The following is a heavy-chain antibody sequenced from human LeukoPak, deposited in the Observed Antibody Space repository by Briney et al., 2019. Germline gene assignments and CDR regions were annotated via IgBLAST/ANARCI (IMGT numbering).Heavy chain of an antibody. J-gene: IGHJ4*02. CDR1: GGSISSGDYY. CDR2: IYYSGST. CDR3: ARVVDIVATIIDY. Sequence: SETLSLTCTVSGGSISSGDYYWSWIRQPPGKGLEWIGYIYYSGSTYYNPSLKSRVTISVDTSKNQFSLKLSSVTAADTAVYYCARVVDIVATIIDYWGQGTLVTVSS. D-gene: IGHD5-12*01. V-gene: IGHV4-30-4*01.